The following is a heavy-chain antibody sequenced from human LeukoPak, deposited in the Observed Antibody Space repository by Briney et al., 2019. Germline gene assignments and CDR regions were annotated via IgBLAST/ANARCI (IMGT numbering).Heavy chain of an antibody. D-gene: IGHD6-19*01. CDR1: GFTFSSYG. V-gene: IGHV3-30*18. CDR2: ISYDGSNK. J-gene: IGHJ4*02. CDR3: AKDEAPAVAEYYFDY. Sequence: PGGSLRLSCAASGFTFSSYGMHWVRQAPGKGLEWVAVISYDGSNKYYADSVKGRFTISRDNSKNTLYLQMNSLRAEDTAVYYCAKDEAPAVAEYYFDYWGQGTLVTVSS.